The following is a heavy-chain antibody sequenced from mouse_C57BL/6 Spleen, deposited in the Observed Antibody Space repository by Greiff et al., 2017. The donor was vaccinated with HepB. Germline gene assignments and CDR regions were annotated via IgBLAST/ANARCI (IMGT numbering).Heavy chain of an antibody. V-gene: IGHV5-17*01. CDR3: ARRWLLGAMDY. J-gene: IGHJ4*01. CDR2: ISSGSSTI. CDR1: GFTFSDYG. Sequence: EVKLMESGGGLVKPGGSLKLSCAASGFTFSDYGMHWVRQAPEKGLEWVAYISSGSSTIYYADTVKGRFPISRDNAKNTLFLQMTSLRSEDTAMYYCARRWLLGAMDYWGQVTSVTVSS. D-gene: IGHD2-3*01.